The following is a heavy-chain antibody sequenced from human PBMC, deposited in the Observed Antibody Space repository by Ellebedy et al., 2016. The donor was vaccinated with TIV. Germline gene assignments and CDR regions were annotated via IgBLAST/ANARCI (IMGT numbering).Heavy chain of an antibody. Sequence: PGGSLRLSCAASGFTFSSYAMSWVRQAPGKGLVWVSRIKDDGSETSYVDSVKGRFIISRDNAKNTLYLQMNSLRVEDTAVYYCARGPYDFWSGCFDYWGQGTLVTVSS. D-gene: IGHD3-3*01. J-gene: IGHJ4*02. CDR2: IKDDGSET. V-gene: IGHV3-74*01. CDR3: ARGPYDFWSGCFDY. CDR1: GFTFSSYA.